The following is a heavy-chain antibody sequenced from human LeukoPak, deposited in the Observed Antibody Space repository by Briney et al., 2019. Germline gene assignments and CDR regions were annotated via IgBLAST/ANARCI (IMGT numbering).Heavy chain of an antibody. CDR3: AGGDRNRYCSSTSCFYYYGMDV. CDR1: GYTFTGYY. J-gene: IGHJ6*02. CDR2: INPNSGGT. V-gene: IGHV1-2*02. Sequence: GASVKVSCKASGYTFTGYYMHWVRQAPGQGLEWMGWINPNSGGTNYAQKFQGRVTMTRDTSISTAYMELSRLRSDDTAVYYCAGGDRNRYCSSTSCFYYYGMDVWGQGTTVTVSS. D-gene: IGHD2-2*01.